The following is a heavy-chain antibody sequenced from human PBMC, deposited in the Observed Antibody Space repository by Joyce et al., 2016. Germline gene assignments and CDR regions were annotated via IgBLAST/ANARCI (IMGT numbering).Heavy chain of an antibody. V-gene: IGHV1-2*04. Sequence: QVHLMQSGAEVTKPGASVKVSCQASGYGFINYYIHWVRQAPGQGLEWMGWINTYSGVKSLAQKFQGWVTMTRDTSITTAYMELTSLKSDDTAVYYCARGGLRRGSGHKELSEIDFWAQGTLVTVSS. CDR2: INTYSGVK. D-gene: IGHD6-19*01. CDR1: GYGFINYY. CDR3: ARGGLRRGSGHKELSEIDF. J-gene: IGHJ4*02.